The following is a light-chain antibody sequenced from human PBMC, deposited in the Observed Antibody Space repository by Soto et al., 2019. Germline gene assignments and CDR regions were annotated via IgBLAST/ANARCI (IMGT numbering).Light chain of an antibody. CDR1: QSVFYSPNRKDF. CDR2: WAS. J-gene: IGKJ2*01. CDR3: QQYYSVPHT. V-gene: IGKV4-1*01. Sequence: DIVMTQSPDSLAVSLGERAIINCKSSQSVFYSPNRKDFLAWYQQKPGQTPKLLIYWASTRESGVPDRFSGSGSGTDFTLTISSLQAEDGAVYYCQQYYSVPHTFGQGTKLEIK.